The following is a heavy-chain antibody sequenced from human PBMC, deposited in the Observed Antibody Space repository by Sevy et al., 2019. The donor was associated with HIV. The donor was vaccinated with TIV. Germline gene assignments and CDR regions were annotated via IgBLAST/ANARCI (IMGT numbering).Heavy chain of an antibody. CDR3: STDPIIVLLVTDGMDV. V-gene: IGHV3-15*01. CDR2: IKSKPDGGTI. J-gene: IGHJ6*02. D-gene: IGHD2-8*02. CDR1: EFSFSHAW. Sequence: GGSLRLSCAASEFSFSHAWMTWVRQAPGKGLEWVGRIKSKPDGGTIDYAAPVKGRFTISRDDSKNTLYLQMNSLKTEDTAVYYCSTDPIIVLLVTDGMDVWGQGTTVTVSS.